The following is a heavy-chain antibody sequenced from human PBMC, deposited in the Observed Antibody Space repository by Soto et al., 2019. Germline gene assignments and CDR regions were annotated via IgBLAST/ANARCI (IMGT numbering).Heavy chain of an antibody. D-gene: IGHD4-17*01. CDR2: INHSGST. CDR1: GGSFSAYS. CDR3: ARDRYGDSWFDP. V-gene: IGHV4-34*01. Sequence: SETLSLTCAVYGGSFSAYSWTWIRQPPGKGLEWIGEINHSGSTNYNPSLKSRVTLSVDTSKNQFSLNLRAVTAADTAVYYCARDRYGDSWFDPWGQGTLVTVSS. J-gene: IGHJ5*02.